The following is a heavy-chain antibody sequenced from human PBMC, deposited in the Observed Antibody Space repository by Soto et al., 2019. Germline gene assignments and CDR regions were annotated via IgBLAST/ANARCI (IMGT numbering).Heavy chain of an antibody. Sequence: EVQLVESGGDLVQPGGSLRLSCAASGFTFSTYWMHWVRQAPGKGLLWVSRIKTDGTYATYADSVKGRFTISRDNAKNTLYLQMNSRSFEAAAVYYCAAGGSGDYGNWGQGTRVSVSS. CDR1: GFTFSTYW. D-gene: IGHD3-22*01. CDR2: IKTDGTYA. CDR3: AAGGSGDYGN. V-gene: IGHV3-74*01. J-gene: IGHJ4*02.